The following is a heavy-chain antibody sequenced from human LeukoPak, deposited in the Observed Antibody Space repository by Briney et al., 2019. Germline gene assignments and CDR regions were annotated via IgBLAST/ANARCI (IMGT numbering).Heavy chain of an antibody. CDR2: ISSSGRYI. CDR3: AKPHFDS. V-gene: IGHV3-21*01. CDR1: GFTFSSYS. Sequence: GGSLRLSCAASGFTFSSYSMNWVRQAPGKGLEWVSAISSSGRYIYYADSVKGRFTISRDNSKNTLYLQMNSLRAEDTAVYYCAKPHFDSWGQGTLVTVSS. J-gene: IGHJ4*02.